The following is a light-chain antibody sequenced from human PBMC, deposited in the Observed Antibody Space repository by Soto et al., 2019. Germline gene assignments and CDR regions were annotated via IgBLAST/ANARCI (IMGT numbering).Light chain of an antibody. CDR1: SSNIGSNT. J-gene: IGLJ3*02. V-gene: IGLV1-44*01. Sequence: QSVLTQPPSASGTPGQIVAISCSGSSSNIGSNTVTWYQQLPGTAPKLLIYSDDQRPSGVPDRFSGSKSGTSASLAISGLQAEDEADYFCAAWGDSLNTWVFGGGTKVTVL. CDR3: AAWGDSLNTWV. CDR2: SDD.